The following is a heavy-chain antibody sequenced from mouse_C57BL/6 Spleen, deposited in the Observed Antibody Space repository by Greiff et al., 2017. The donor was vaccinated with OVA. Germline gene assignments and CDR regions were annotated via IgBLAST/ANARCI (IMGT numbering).Heavy chain of an antibody. Sequence: EVKLVESGPGLVKPSQSLSLTCSVTGYSITSGYYWNWIRQFPGNKLEWMGYISYDGSNNYNPSLKNRISITRDTSKNQFFLKLNSVTTEDTATYYCARAGDGYDDYYAMDYWGQGTSVTVSS. D-gene: IGHD2-2*01. J-gene: IGHJ4*01. CDR1: GYSITSGYY. CDR3: ARAGDGYDDYYAMDY. V-gene: IGHV3-6*01. CDR2: ISYDGSN.